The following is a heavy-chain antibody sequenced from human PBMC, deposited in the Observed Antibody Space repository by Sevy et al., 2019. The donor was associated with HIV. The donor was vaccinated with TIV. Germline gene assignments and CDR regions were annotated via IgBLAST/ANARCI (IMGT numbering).Heavy chain of an antibody. Sequence: GGSLRLSCAASGFTFSTYHMHWVRQSPGKGLEWVTVISDDGSSKYYADSVKGRFTISRDNSKNTLYLQMNSLRVEDTAIYYCARDSGYTINYSPGATWGHGALVTVSS. J-gene: IGHJ5*01. CDR1: GFTFSTYH. CDR2: ISDDGSSK. D-gene: IGHD5-12*01. CDR3: ARDSGYTINYSPGAT. V-gene: IGHV3-30-3*01.